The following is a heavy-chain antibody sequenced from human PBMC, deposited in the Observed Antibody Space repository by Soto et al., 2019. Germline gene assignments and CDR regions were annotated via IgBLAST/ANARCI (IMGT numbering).Heavy chain of an antibody. V-gene: IGHV5-51*03. J-gene: IGHJ6*01. CDR3: VTLGYCSSTSCPKLWPRMDV. CDR1: GYSFTSSW. Sequence: GESLNISCMGSGYSFTSSWIGWVRQITGKVMEFIRINYAGNTQARHSPSLQEQVTISADKSISTAYLQWSSLKASDTVMYYLVTLGYCSSTSCPKLWPRMDVWGQGTTVTVSS. CDR2: NYAGNTQA. D-gene: IGHD2-2*01.